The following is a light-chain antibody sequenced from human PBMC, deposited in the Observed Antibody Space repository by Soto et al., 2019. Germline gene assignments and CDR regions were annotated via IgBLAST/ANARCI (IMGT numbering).Light chain of an antibody. CDR3: ESSDSSLSGYVV. V-gene: IGLV1-40*01. CDR1: SSNIGVGYD. Sequence: QSVLTQPPSVSGAPGQRVTISCTGSSSNIGVGYDVQWYQQFPRTAPKPLIYGNSNRPSGVPDRFSGSKSGSSASLAITGLQAEDEADYYCESSDSSLSGYVVFGGGTKLTVL. CDR2: GNS. J-gene: IGLJ2*01.